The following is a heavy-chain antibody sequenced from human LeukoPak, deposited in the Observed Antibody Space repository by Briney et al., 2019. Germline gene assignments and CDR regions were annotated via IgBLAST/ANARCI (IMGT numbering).Heavy chain of an antibody. Sequence: SETLSLTCAVYGGSFSGYYWSWIRQPPGKGLEWIGEINHSGSTNYNPSLKSRVTISVDTSKNQFSLKLSSVTAADTAVYYCARHYCSGGSCYLHFDYWGQGTLVTVS. V-gene: IGHV4-34*01. CDR3: ARHYCSGGSCYLHFDY. CDR1: GGSFSGYY. CDR2: INHSGST. D-gene: IGHD2-15*01. J-gene: IGHJ4*02.